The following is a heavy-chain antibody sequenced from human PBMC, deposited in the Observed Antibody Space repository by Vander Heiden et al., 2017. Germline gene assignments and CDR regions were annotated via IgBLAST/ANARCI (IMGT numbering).Heavy chain of an antibody. Sequence: GQPGGSLRLSCAASGFSFSDYAMSWVRQAPGKGPEWVSAISGTTGNTYYADFVKGRFIISRDNFKNRLYLQMNSLRGDDTAVYYCAKRAGSSGPYHGIDVLGQGTTVTVSS. V-gene: IGHV3-23*01. D-gene: IGHD3-22*01. CDR2: ISGTTGNT. J-gene: IGHJ6*02. CDR1: GFSFSDYA. CDR3: AKRAGSSGPYHGIDV.